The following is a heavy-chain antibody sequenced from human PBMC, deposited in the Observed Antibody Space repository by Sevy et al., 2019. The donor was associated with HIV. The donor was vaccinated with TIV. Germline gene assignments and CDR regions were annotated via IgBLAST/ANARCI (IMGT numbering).Heavy chain of an antibody. Sequence: SETLSLTCTVSGGSVSSGSYYWSWIRQPPGKGLEWIGYIYYSGSTSYNPSLKSRVTISVDTSKNQFSLKLSSVTAADTAVYYCARASDYYGMDVWGQGTTVTVSS. CDR1: GGSVSSGSYY. CDR2: IYYSGST. V-gene: IGHV4-61*01. J-gene: IGHJ6*02. CDR3: ARASDYYGMDV.